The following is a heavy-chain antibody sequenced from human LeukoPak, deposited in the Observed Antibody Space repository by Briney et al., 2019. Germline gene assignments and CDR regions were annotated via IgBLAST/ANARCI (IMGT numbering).Heavy chain of an antibody. J-gene: IGHJ4*02. Sequence: ASVKVSCKTSGYTFSSYDINWVRQAPGKGLEWMGWISADKGDTNYAQQLQGRVTMTRDTSISTAFMELSRLRSDDTTVYYCARGAGRGFGELLYTIDHWGQGTLVTVSS. CDR1: GYTFSSYD. D-gene: IGHD3-10*01. CDR3: ARGAGRGFGELLYTIDH. V-gene: IGHV1-18*01. CDR2: ISADKGDT.